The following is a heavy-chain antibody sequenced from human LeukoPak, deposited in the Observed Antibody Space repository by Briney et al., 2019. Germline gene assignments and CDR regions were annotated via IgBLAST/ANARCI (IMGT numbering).Heavy chain of an antibody. V-gene: IGHV4-59*12. CDR2: IYYRGTT. J-gene: IGHJ4*02. CDR3: ARLPRYGGYDHFDY. CDR1: GDSIDSYY. Sequence: SETLSLTCTVSGDSIDSYYWSWIRQPPGKGLEWIGYIYYRGTTSYNPFLKTRVTISVDTSKNQFSLKLNSVTAADTAVYYCARLPRYGGYDHFDYWGQGILVIVSS. D-gene: IGHD5-12*01.